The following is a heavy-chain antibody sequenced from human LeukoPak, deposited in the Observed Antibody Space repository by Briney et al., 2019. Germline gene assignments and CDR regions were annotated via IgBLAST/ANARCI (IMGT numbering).Heavy chain of an antibody. Sequence: ASVKVSCKASGYTFTSYGISWVRRAPGQGLEWMGWISAYNGNTNYAQKLQGRVTMTTDTSTSTAYMELRSLRSDDTAVYYCATGWELVGSLDYWGQGTLVTVSS. CDR1: GYTFTSYG. CDR3: ATGWELVGSLDY. D-gene: IGHD1-26*01. CDR2: ISAYNGNT. J-gene: IGHJ4*02. V-gene: IGHV1-18*01.